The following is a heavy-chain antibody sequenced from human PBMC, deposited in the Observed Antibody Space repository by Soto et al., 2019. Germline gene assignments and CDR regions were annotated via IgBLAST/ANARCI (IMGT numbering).Heavy chain of an antibody. CDR3: ARIPVDTSMIYRLDP. CDR1: GGSVSSGDYY. D-gene: IGHD5-18*01. CDR2: IYYSGNT. V-gene: IGHV4-61*08. J-gene: IGHJ5*02. Sequence: PSETLSLTCTVSGGSVSSGDYYWSWIRQPPGKGLEWIGYIYYSGNTNYNPSLKSRVIISVDTSKNLLSLKLTSVTAADTAVYYCARIPVDTSMIYRLDPWGQGTLVTVSS.